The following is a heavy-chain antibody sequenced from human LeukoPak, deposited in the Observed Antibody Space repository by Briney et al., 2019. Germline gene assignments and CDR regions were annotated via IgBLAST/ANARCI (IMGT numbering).Heavy chain of an antibody. Sequence: PGGSLRLSCAASGFTFNTFMHWVRQAPGKGLEWVAVIWSDGSDKFYADSVKGRFTITRDNAKNILYLQMSSLRGEDTAVYFCARDRSPGWFDPWGQGTLVTVSS. D-gene: IGHD6-13*01. J-gene: IGHJ5*02. CDR3: ARDRSPGWFDP. CDR2: IWSDGSDK. V-gene: IGHV3-33*01. CDR1: GFTFNTF.